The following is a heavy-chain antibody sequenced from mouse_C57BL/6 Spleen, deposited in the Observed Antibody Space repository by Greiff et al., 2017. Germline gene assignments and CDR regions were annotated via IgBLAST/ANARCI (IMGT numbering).Heavy chain of an antibody. J-gene: IGHJ2*01. CDR3: ARDYGSSSLYFDY. CDR2: IYPGDGDT. D-gene: IGHD1-1*01. Sequence: VQLQQSGAELVKPGASVKISCKASGYAFSSYWMTWVKQRPGKGLEWIGQIYPGDGDTNYNGKFKGKATLTADKSSSTAYMQLSSLTSEDSAVYFCARDYGSSSLYFDYWGQGTTLTVSS. V-gene: IGHV1-80*01. CDR1: GYAFSSYW.